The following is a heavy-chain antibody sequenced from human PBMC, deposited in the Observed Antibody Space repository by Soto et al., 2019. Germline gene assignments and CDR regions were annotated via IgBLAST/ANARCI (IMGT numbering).Heavy chain of an antibody. Sequence: QLQLQESGPGLVKPSETLSLTCTVSGGSINSNRYYWGWIRQPPGKGLEWIGSIYYSGSTYYNPSLKSRVTIPLDKSKNQFSLKLSSVTAADTAVYYCARLEGLATISYYFDYWGHGTLVTVSS. J-gene: IGHJ4*01. CDR2: IYYSGST. CDR3: ARLEGLATISYYFDY. V-gene: IGHV4-39*01. CDR1: GGSINSNRYY. D-gene: IGHD3-9*01.